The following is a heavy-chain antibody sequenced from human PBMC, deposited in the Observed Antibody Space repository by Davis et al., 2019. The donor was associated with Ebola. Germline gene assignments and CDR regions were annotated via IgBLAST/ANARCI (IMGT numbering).Heavy chain of an antibody. CDR3: APSSIAARPGYYYGMDV. J-gene: IGHJ6*02. V-gene: IGHV3-33*05. Sequence: GGSLRLSCAASGFTFSSYGMHWVRQAPGKGLEWVAVISYDGSNKYYADSVKGRFTISRDNSKNTLYLQMNSLRAEDTAVYYCAPSSIAARPGYYYGMDVWGQGTTVTVSS. CDR2: ISYDGSNK. CDR1: GFTFSSYG. D-gene: IGHD6-6*01.